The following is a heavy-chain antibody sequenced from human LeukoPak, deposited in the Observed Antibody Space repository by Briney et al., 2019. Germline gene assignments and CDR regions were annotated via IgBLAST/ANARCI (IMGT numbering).Heavy chain of an antibody. Sequence: PGGSLRLSCAASGFTFSSYAMSWVRQATGKGLEWVSAISGSGGSTYYADSVKGRFTISRDNSKNTLYLQMNSLRAEDTAVYYCAKARIAARLRDAFDIWGQGTMVTVSS. J-gene: IGHJ3*02. CDR2: ISGSGGST. CDR1: GFTFSSYA. CDR3: AKARIAARLRDAFDI. V-gene: IGHV3-23*01. D-gene: IGHD6-6*01.